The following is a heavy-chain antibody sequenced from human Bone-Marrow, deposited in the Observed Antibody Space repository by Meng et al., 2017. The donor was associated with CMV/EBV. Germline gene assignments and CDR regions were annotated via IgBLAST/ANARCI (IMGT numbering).Heavy chain of an antibody. CDR2: IWYDGSNK. D-gene: IGHD6-6*01. V-gene: IGHV3-33*08. CDR3: ARLSSSRVSGYFDY. CDR1: GFTFSNAW. J-gene: IGHJ4*02. Sequence: GESLKISCAASGFTFSNAWMSWVRQAPGKGLEWVAVIWYDGSNKYYADSVKGRFTISRDNSKNTLYLQMNSLRAEDTAVYYCARLSSSRVSGYFDYWGQGTLVTVSS.